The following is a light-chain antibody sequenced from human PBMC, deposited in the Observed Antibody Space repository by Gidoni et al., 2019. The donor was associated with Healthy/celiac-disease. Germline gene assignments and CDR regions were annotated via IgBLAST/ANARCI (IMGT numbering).Light chain of an antibody. Sequence: QSALTQPASVSGSPGQSITISCTGTSSDVGGYNYVSWYQQHPGTAPKLMIYDVSNRPSGVSNRFSGSKSCNTASLTISGLQAEDEADYYCSSYTSSSLYVFGTGTKVTVL. CDR3: SSYTSSSLYV. J-gene: IGLJ1*01. V-gene: IGLV2-14*03. CDR2: DVS. CDR1: SSDVGGYNY.